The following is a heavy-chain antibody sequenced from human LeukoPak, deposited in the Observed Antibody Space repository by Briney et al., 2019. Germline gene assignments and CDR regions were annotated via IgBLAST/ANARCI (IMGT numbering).Heavy chain of an antibody. J-gene: IGHJ4*02. V-gene: IGHV3-11*01. CDR2: ISSSGSTI. Sequence: GGSLRLSCAASGFTFSDYYMSWIRQAPGKGLEWVSYISSSGSTIYYAVSVKGRFTIARDNAKNSLYVQMNGLRAEDTAVYYCARGAGDAVIPYYFDYWGQGTLVSVSS. CDR3: ARGAGDAVIPYYFDY. D-gene: IGHD3-22*01. CDR1: GFTFSDYY.